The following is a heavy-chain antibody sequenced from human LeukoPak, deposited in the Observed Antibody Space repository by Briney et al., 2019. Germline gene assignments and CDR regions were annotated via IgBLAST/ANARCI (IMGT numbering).Heavy chain of an antibody. Sequence: ASVKVSCKASGYTFTSYGISWVRQAPGQGLEWMGWISAYNGNTNYAQKLQGRVTITRDTSASTAYMELSSLRSEDTAVYYCARGSTMVRGVPYNLFDYWGQGTLVTVSS. CDR3: ARGSTMVRGVPYNLFDY. V-gene: IGHV1-18*01. J-gene: IGHJ4*02. CDR2: ISAYNGNT. CDR1: GYTFTSYG. D-gene: IGHD3-10*01.